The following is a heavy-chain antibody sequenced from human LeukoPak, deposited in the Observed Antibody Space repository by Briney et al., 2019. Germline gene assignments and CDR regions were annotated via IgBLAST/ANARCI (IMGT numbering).Heavy chain of an antibody. CDR2: ISGSGGST. Sequence: GGSLRLSCAASGFTFSSYAMSWVRQAPGKGLEWVSAISGSGGSTYYADSVKGRFTISRDNSKNTLHLQMNTLRAEDTAVYYCGSRIATAGSVDYWGQGTQVTVSS. V-gene: IGHV3-23*01. J-gene: IGHJ4*02. D-gene: IGHD6-13*01. CDR1: GFTFSSYA. CDR3: GSRIATAGSVDY.